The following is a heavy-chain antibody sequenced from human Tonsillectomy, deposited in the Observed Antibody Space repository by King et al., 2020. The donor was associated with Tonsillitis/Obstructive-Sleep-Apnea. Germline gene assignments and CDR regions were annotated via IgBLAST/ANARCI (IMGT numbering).Heavy chain of an antibody. Sequence: VQLVESGGGVVQPGRSLRLSCAASGFTFSSYGMHWVRQAPGKGLEWVAVISYDGSNKYYADSVKGRFTISRDNSKNTLYLQMNSLRAEDTAVYYCAKDTRESYYYDSSQTLDYWGQGTLVTVSS. J-gene: IGHJ4*02. D-gene: IGHD3-22*01. CDR2: ISYDGSNK. CDR3: AKDTRESYYYDSSQTLDY. CDR1: GFTFSSYG. V-gene: IGHV3-30*18.